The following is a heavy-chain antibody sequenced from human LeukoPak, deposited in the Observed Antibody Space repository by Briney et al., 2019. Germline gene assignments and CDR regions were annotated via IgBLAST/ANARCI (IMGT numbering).Heavy chain of an antibody. CDR3: AREVYCSSTSCHFSDY. V-gene: IGHV3-20*04. D-gene: IGHD2-2*01. CDR2: INWNGGST. Sequence: GGSLRLSCAASGFTFDYYGMSWVRQAPGKGLEWVSGINWNGGSTGYADSVKGRFTISRDNAKNSLYLQMNSLRAEDTALYYCAREVYCSSTSCHFSDYWGQGTLVTVSS. J-gene: IGHJ4*02. CDR1: GFTFDYYG.